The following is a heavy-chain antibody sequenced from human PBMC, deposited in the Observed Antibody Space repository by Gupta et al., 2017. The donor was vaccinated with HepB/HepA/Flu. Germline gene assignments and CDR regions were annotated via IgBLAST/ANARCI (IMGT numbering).Heavy chain of an antibody. V-gene: IGHV4-4*07. Sequence: VRQSAGKGLEWIGRIYATGRTNYNPYYNPSLESRVTVSLDTSENNFSLKLTSMTAADRAVYYCARASPIAAAGTGWFNLWGQGRLVTVSS. D-gene: IGHD6-13*01. J-gene: IGHJ5*02. CDR3: ARASPIAAAGTGWFNL. CDR2: IYATGRT.